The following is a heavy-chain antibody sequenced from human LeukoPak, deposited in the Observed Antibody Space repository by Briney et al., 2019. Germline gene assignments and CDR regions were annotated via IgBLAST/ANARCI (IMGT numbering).Heavy chain of an antibody. V-gene: IGHV3-48*03. J-gene: IGHJ4*02. Sequence: GGSLRLSCAASGFTFSSYEMNWVRQAPGKGLEWVSYISSSGSTIYYADSVKGRFTISRDNAKNSLYLQMNSLRAEDTAVYYCARVYSSGWPYWGQGTLVTVSS. CDR2: ISSSGSTI. D-gene: IGHD6-19*01. CDR1: GFTFSSYE. CDR3: ARVYSSGWPY.